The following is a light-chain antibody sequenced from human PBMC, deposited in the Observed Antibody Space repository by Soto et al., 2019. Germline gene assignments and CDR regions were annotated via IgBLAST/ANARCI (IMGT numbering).Light chain of an antibody. CDR1: QSVSSN. CDR2: GAS. V-gene: IGKV3D-15*01. CDR3: QQYNNWPRT. Sequence: EIVMTQSPATLSVSPGERATLSCRASQSVSSNLAWYQQKPGQAPRLLIYGASTRATVIPARFSCSGSGTAFTLTISSLQSEDFAVYYCQQYNNWPRTFGQGTKVEIK. J-gene: IGKJ1*01.